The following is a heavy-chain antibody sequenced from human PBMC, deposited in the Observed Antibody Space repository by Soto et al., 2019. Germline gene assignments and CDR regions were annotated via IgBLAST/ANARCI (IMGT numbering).Heavy chain of an antibody. CDR2: ISYDEGTK. Sequence: QVHLVESGGGVVQPGRSLRLSCAASGFTFSTYAMHWIRQAPGKGLEWVAVISYDEGTKYYADSVKGRFTISRDNSANTLYLQINSLRGEDTAVYYCARDMLRSGDYWGQGTLVTVSS. CDR3: ARDMLRSGDY. CDR1: GFTFSTYA. J-gene: IGHJ4*02. V-gene: IGHV3-30-3*01. D-gene: IGHD3-10*02.